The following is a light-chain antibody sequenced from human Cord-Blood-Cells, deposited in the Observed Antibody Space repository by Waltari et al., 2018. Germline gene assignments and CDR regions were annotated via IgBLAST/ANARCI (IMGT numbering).Light chain of an antibody. V-gene: IGKV1-33*01. CDR3: QQYDNLPFT. J-gene: IGKJ3*01. CDR2: DAS. Sequence: DIQMTQSPYSLSASVGDRVTITCQASQAISNYLNLYQQKPGKSPKHLIYDASNLETGVPSTVSGSRSGTEFTFTISTLQPEDIATYYCQQYDNLPFTFGPGTKVDIK. CDR1: QAISNY.